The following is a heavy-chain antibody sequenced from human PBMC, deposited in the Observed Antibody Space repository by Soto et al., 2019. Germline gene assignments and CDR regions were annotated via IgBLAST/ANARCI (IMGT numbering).Heavy chain of an antibody. Sequence: QAQLLKSGAEVKKPGASVKVSCKASGYTFINYFIHWMRQAPGQRLEWIGIVDPSRGSADYAQKFQGRVTMTTDVSTRKVFMALSSLRSEDTAVYYCARPLIGNTGDIWGQGTTVIVSS. CDR1: GYTFINYF. CDR3: ARPLIGNTGDI. V-gene: IGHV1-46*01. J-gene: IGHJ3*02. D-gene: IGHD1-7*01. CDR2: VDPSRGSA.